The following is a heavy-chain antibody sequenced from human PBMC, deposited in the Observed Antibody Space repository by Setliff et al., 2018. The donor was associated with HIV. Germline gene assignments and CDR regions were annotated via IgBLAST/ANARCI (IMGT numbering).Heavy chain of an antibody. D-gene: IGHD6-13*01. V-gene: IGHV3-66*02. J-gene: IGHJ5*02. CDR1: GFTVSTSY. CDR3: AKADDGAAAGPGP. CDR2: SYSDGNT. Sequence: PGGSLRLSCAASGFTVSTSYMSWIRQAPGKGLEWASTSYSDGNTYHADSVKGRFTLSRDNTKNTVWLEMNSLRVEDSALYYCAKADDGAAAGPGPWGQGTLVTVSS.